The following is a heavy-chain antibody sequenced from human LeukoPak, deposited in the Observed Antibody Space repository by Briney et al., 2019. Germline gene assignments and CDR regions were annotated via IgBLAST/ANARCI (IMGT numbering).Heavy chain of an antibody. J-gene: IGHJ4*01. CDR2: ISYDGSNK. CDR1: GFTFSSYA. V-gene: IGHV3-30*04. Sequence: GRSLRLSCAASGFTFSSYAMHWVRQAPGKGLEWVAVISYDGSNKYYADSVKGRFTISRDNSKNTLYLQMNSLRAEDTAVYYCARESSGSSSWYYFDYWGQEPWSPSPQ. D-gene: IGHD6-13*01. CDR3: ARESSGSSSWYYFDY.